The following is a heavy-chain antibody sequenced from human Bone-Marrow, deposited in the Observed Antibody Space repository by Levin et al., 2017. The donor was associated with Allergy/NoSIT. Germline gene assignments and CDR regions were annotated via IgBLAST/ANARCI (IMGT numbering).Heavy chain of an antibody. CDR1: GFTFSRYA. CDR3: AKDRDWELNPSGAFDI. V-gene: IGHV3-23*01. J-gene: IGHJ3*02. CDR2: ISGGGGSA. D-gene: IGHD1-26*01. Sequence: GGSLRLSCAASGFTFSRYAMSWVRQAPGKGLEWVSAISGGGGSAYYADSAKGRFTISRDNFKNTLYLQMNSLRAEDTAIYYCAKDRDWELNPSGAFDIWGQGTMVTVS.